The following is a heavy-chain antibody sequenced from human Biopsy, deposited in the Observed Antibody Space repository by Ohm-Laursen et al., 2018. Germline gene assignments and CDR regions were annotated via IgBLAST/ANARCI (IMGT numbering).Heavy chain of an antibody. CDR1: GNTFATYH. CDR2: ISPSGATT. Sequence: GASVKVSCKASGNTFATYHIHWVRQAPGQGLEWMGVISPSGATTSFSQKFQGRITMTRDTSTGTVYMDLNSLGSEHTAVYYCARAGVGSNGTDSYYYGMDVWGPGTTVTVSS. CDR3: ARAGVGSNGTDSYYYGMDV. J-gene: IGHJ6*02. D-gene: IGHD1-14*01. V-gene: IGHV1-46*01.